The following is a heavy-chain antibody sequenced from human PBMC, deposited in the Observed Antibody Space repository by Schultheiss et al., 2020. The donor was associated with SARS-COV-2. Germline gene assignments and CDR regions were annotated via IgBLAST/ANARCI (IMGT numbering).Heavy chain of an antibody. CDR2: ISTAGDT. Sequence: GGSLRLSCAASGFTFSSYAMSWVRQAPGKGLEWVSAISTAGDTYYQGSVKGRFTISRDNAKNSLYLQMNSLRAEDTAVYYCARDDYGVHFYYYYGMDVWGQGTTVTVSS. CDR1: GFTFSSYA. J-gene: IGHJ6*02. V-gene: IGHV3-23*01. D-gene: IGHD4-17*01. CDR3: ARDDYGVHFYYYYGMDV.